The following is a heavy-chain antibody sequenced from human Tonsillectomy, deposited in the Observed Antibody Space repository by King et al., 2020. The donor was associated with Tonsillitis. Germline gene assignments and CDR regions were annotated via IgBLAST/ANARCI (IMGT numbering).Heavy chain of an antibody. Sequence: VTLKESGPALVKPTQTLTLTCTVSGFSLSTSGMSVSWIRQPPGKALEWLARIDWDDDKFYSTSLKTRPTISKDTSKNQVVLIMTNMDPVDTATYYCARRRGLPSDIWGQGTLVTVSS. CDR1: GFSLSTSGMS. V-gene: IGHV2-70*04. CDR2: IDWDDDK. J-gene: IGHJ3*02. CDR3: ARRRGLPSDI. D-gene: IGHD4-11*01.